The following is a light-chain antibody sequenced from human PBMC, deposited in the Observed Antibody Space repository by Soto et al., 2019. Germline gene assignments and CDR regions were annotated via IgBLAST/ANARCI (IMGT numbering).Light chain of an antibody. CDR2: DVT. V-gene: IGLV2-14*03. Sequence: LTQPASVSGSPGQSITISCTGTSSDVGDYNYVSWYQHHPGKAPKLIIYDVTNRPSGVSNPLSGSKSGNTASLTISGLQPEDEADYYCSSYTTSNTRQIVCGTGTKVTVL. CDR3: SSYTTSNTRQIV. CDR1: SSDVGDYNY. J-gene: IGLJ1*01.